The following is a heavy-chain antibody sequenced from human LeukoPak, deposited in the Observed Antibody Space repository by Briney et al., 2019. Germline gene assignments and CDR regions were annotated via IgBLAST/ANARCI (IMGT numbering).Heavy chain of an antibody. CDR3: ARHGSDWSFDY. V-gene: IGHV4-59*01. Sequence: SETPSLTCTVSGGSISSYYWSWIRQPPGKGLEWIGYIYDSGSTNYNSSLKSRVTMSIDTSKNHFSLNLTSVSAADTAVYYCARHGSDWSFDYWGQGTLVTVSS. D-gene: IGHD6-19*01. J-gene: IGHJ4*02. CDR2: IYDSGST. CDR1: GGSISSYY.